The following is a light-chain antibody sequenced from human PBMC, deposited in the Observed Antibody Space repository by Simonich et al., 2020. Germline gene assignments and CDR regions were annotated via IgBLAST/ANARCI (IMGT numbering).Light chain of an antibody. Sequence: QSALTQPASVSGSPGQSITISCTGTSSDVGGYNYVSWYQQHPGKAPKLLIYDVSQRHSGVSNRFSGSKSGNTASLTISGLQAEDEADYYCSSYTSSSTLVFGGGTKLTVL. CDR2: DVS. CDR1: SSDVGGYNY. V-gene: IGLV2-14*01. CDR3: SSYTSSSTLV. J-gene: IGLJ2*01.